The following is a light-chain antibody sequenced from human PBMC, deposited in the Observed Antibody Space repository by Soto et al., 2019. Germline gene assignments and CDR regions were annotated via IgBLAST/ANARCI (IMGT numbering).Light chain of an antibody. J-gene: IGLJ1*01. V-gene: IGLV2-23*01. CDR2: EGT. CDR3: CSYAGNGYV. CDR1: PSNVGGYNL. Sequence: QSALTQPASVSGSPGQSITISCTGTPSNVGGYNLVSWYQQHPGRAPELIIYEGTQRPSGVSARFSGSKSGNTAPLTISGLQADDEADYYCCSYAGNGYVFGTGTKITVL.